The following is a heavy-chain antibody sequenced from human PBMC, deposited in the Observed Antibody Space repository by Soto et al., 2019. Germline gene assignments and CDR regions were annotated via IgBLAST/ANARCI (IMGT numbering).Heavy chain of an antibody. CDR1: GGSISSGGYY. CDR2: IYYSGST. Sequence: TLSLTCTVSGGSISSGGYYWSWIRQHPGKGLEWIGYIYYSGSTYYNPSLKSRVTISVDTSKNQFSLKLSSVTAADTAVYYCARDFQYYYDSSGYPTRLGAFDIWGQGTMVTVSS. CDR3: ARDFQYYYDSSGYPTRLGAFDI. D-gene: IGHD3-22*01. V-gene: IGHV4-31*03. J-gene: IGHJ3*02.